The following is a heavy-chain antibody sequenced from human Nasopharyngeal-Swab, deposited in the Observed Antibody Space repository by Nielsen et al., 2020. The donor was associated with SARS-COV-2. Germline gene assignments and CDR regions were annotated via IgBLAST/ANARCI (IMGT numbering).Heavy chain of an antibody. CDR3: ARLGWIAAAGTGKSD. CDR2: INHSGST. J-gene: IGHJ4*02. V-gene: IGHV4-34*01. CDR1: GGSFSDYY. Sequence: SETLSLTCAVYGGSFSDYYWSWIRQPPGGGLEWIGEINHSGSTNYNPSLKSRVTISVATSKNQFSLKLSSVTAEDTAVYYCARLGWIAAAGTGKSDWGQGTLVTVSS. D-gene: IGHD6-13*01.